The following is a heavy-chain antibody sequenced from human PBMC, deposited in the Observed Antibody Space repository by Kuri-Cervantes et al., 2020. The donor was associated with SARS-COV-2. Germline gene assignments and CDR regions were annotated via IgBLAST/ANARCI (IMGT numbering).Heavy chain of an antibody. J-gene: IGHJ3*02. V-gene: IGHV3-7*01. Sequence: GGSLRLSCAASGFTFSSYWMSWVRQAPGKGLEWVANIKQDGSEKYYVDSVKGRFTISRDNAKNSLYLQMNSLRAEDTAVYYCARIGLEWLFDAFDIWGQGTMVTVSS. CDR3: ARIGLEWLFDAFDI. D-gene: IGHD3-3*01. CDR1: GFTFSSYW. CDR2: IKQDGSEK.